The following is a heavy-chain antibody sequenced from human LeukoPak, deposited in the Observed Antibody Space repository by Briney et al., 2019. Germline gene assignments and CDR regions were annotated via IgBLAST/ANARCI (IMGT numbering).Heavy chain of an antibody. CDR1: GFTFSSYA. Sequence: GGSLRLSCAASGFTFSSYAMHWVRQAPGKGLEWVAVISYDGSNKYYADSVKGRFTISRDNSKNTLYLQMNSLRAEDTAVYYCARARGGYDFDYWGQGTLVTVSS. CDR3: ARARGGYDFDY. V-gene: IGHV3-30-3*01. D-gene: IGHD5-12*01. CDR2: ISYDGSNK. J-gene: IGHJ4*02.